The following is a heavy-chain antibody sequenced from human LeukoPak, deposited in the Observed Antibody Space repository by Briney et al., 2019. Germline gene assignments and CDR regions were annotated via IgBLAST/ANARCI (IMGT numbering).Heavy chain of an antibody. CDR1: GFTFSSYG. J-gene: IGHJ4*02. CDR3: AEWAYYGSGSYYDY. V-gene: IGHV3-30*18. CDR2: ISYDGSNK. Sequence: GGSLRLSCAASGFTFSSYGMHWVRQAPGKGLEWVAVISYDGSNKYYADSVKGRFTISRDNSKNTLYLQMNSLRAEDTAVYYCAEWAYYGSGSYYDYWGQGTLVTVSP. D-gene: IGHD3-10*01.